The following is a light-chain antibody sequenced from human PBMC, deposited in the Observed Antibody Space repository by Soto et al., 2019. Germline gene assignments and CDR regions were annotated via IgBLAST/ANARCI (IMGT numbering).Light chain of an antibody. Sequence: DIQMTQSPSSLSASVGDRVTITCRASQSISSYLNWYQQRPGKAPKLLIYASSSLQSGVPSRFSGSGHGTDFTLTISSLQPEDFATYYCQQSYSSPPFTFGQGTKLEIK. CDR1: QSISSY. CDR2: ASS. J-gene: IGKJ2*01. V-gene: IGKV1-39*01. CDR3: QQSYSSPPFT.